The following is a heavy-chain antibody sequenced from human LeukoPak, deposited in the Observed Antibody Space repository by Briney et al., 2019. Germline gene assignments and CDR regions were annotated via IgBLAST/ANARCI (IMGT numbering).Heavy chain of an antibody. D-gene: IGHD1-1*01. CDR3: AKGDWNDDAFDI. CDR2: IRYDGSNK. V-gene: IGHV3-30*02. J-gene: IGHJ3*02. CDR1: GFTFSSYG. Sequence: GGSLRLSCAASGFTFSSYGMHWVRQAPGKGLEWVAFIRYDGSNKYYAESAKGRFTISRDNSKNTLYLQMNRLRAEDTAVYYCAKGDWNDDAFDIWGQGTMVTVSS.